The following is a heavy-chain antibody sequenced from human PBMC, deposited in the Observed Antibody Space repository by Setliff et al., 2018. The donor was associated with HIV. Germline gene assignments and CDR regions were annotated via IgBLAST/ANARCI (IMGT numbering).Heavy chain of an antibody. Sequence: GGSLRLSCVASGFTFKTFAMHWVRQAPGKGLEWVSDVSGSGGSTYYADSVKGRFTISRDNAKNTLYLQMNSLRAEDTAVYYCAKASGSYYRGDAFDIWGQGTMVTVS. CDR1: GFTFKTFA. CDR2: VSGSGGST. V-gene: IGHV3-23*01. CDR3: AKASGSYYRGDAFDI. J-gene: IGHJ3*02. D-gene: IGHD1-26*01.